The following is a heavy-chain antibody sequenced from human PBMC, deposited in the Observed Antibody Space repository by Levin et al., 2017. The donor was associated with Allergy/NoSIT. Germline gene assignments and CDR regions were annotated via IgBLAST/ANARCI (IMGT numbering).Heavy chain of an antibody. V-gene: IGHV1-18*01. CDR2: ISAYNGNT. CDR3: ARTLALLDYGSGSYYSWFDP. Sequence: GASVKVSCKASGYTFTSYGISWVRQAPGQGLEWMGWISAYNGNTNYAQKLQGRVTMTTDTSTSTAYMELRSLRSDDTAVYYCARTLALLDYGSGSYYSWFDPWGQGTLVTVSS. CDR1: GYTFTSYG. J-gene: IGHJ5*02. D-gene: IGHD3-10*01.